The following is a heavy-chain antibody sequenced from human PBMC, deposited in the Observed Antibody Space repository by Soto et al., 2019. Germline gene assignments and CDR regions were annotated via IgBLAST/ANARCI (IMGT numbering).Heavy chain of an antibody. J-gene: IGHJ4*02. CDR1: GYGFTTYG. CDR2: ISAHNGNT. Sequence: QVHLVQSGAEVKKPGASVKVSCKGSGYGFTTYGITWVRQAPGQGLEWMAWISAHNGNTNYAQKLQGRVTVTRDTSTSTAYMELRSLXSDDTAVXYCARGRYGDYWGQGALVTVSS. CDR3: ARGRYGDY. D-gene: IGHD1-1*01. V-gene: IGHV1-18*01.